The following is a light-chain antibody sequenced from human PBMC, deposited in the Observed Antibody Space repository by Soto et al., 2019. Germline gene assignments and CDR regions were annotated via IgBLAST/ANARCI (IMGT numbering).Light chain of an antibody. V-gene: IGLV1-47*01. Sequence: QPVLTQPPSASGTPGQRVTISCSGSSSNIGSNYVYWYQQLPGTAPKLLIYRNNQRPSGVPDRFSGSKSSTSASLAISGLRSEDEADYYCAAWDDSLSGWVFGGGTKLTVL. CDR3: AAWDDSLSGWV. CDR1: SSNIGSNY. CDR2: RNN. J-gene: IGLJ3*02.